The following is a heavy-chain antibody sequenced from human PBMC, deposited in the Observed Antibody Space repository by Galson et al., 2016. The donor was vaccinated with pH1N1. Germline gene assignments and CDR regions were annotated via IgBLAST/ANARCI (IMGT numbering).Heavy chain of an antibody. D-gene: IGHD1-26*01. Sequence: SLRLSCAASGFTFDDYAMHWVRQAPGKGLEWVSGISWNNGSMDYADSVKGRFTISRDNAKSSLFLQMNSLRAEDTALYYCAKVGGFYYGTFDYWGQGTLVTVSS. J-gene: IGHJ4*02. V-gene: IGHV3-9*01. CDR3: AKVGGFYYGTFDY. CDR2: ISWNNGSM. CDR1: GFTFDDYA.